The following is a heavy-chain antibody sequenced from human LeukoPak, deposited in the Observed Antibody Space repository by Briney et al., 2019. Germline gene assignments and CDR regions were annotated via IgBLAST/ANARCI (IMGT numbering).Heavy chain of an antibody. D-gene: IGHD1-26*01. CDR1: GFAFSSYG. V-gene: IGHV3-33*01. J-gene: IGHJ6*02. CDR3: ERANSGSYYSSGMDV. Sequence: GGSLRLSCAASGFAFSSYGMHRVRQAPGKGLEWVAVIWYDGSNKYYADSVKGRFTISRDNSKNTLYLQMNSLRAEDTAVYYCERANSGSYYSSGMDVWGQGTTVTVSS. CDR2: IWYDGSNK.